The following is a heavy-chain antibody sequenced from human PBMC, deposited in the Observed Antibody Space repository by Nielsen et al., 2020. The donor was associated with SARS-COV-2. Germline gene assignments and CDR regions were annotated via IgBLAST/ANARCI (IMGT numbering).Heavy chain of an antibody. CDR1: GFTFSSYG. V-gene: IGHV3-30*18. D-gene: IGHD3-16*01. CDR2: ISYDGRNE. J-gene: IGHJ4*02. CDR3: AKEGGMRGYFDY. Sequence: GESLKISCAASGFTFSSYGMHWVRQAPGKGLEWVAVISYDGRNEYYVDSVKGRFTISRDNSKNTLSLQMNSLRTEDTAVYYCAKEGGMRGYFDYWGQGALVAVSS.